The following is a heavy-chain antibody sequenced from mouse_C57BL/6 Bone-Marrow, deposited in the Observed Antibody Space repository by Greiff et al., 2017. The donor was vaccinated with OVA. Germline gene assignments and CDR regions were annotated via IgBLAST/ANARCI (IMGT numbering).Heavy chain of an antibody. V-gene: IGHV2-2*01. J-gene: IGHJ3*01. CDR1: GFSLTSYG. CDR2: IWSGGST. CDR3: AGAYYSNYVFAY. Sequence: VQRVESGPGLVQPSQSLSITCTVSGFSLTSYGVHWVRQSPGKGLEWLGVIWSGGSTDYNAAFISRLSISKDNTKSQVFFKMNSLQADYTAIYYCAGAYYSNYVFAYWGQGTLVTVSA. D-gene: IGHD2-5*01.